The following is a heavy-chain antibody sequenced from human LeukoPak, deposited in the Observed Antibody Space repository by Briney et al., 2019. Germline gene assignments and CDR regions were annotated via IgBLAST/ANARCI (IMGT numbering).Heavy chain of an antibody. CDR1: GFTFSSYS. Sequence: PGGSLRLSCAASGFTFSSYSMNWVRQAPGKGLEWASSISSSSSYIYYPDSVKGRFTISRDNAKNSLYLQMNSLRAEDTAVYYCARGINYFDYWGQGTLVTVSS. V-gene: IGHV3-21*01. J-gene: IGHJ4*02. D-gene: IGHD3-10*01. CDR3: ARGINYFDY. CDR2: ISSSSSYI.